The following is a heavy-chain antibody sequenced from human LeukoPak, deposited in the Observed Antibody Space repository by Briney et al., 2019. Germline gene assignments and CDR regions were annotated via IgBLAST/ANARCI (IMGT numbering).Heavy chain of an antibody. CDR3: ARDRVVVVPAATTEQNYYYYYGMDV. CDR1: GYTFTSYY. Sequence: ASVKVSCKASGYTFTSYYMHWVRQAPGQGLEWMGIINPSGGSTSYAQKFQGRVTMTRDTSTSTVYMELSSLRSEDTAVYYCARDRVVVVPAATTEQNYYYYYGMDVWGQGTTVTVSS. V-gene: IGHV1-46*01. J-gene: IGHJ6*02. CDR2: INPSGGST. D-gene: IGHD2-2*01.